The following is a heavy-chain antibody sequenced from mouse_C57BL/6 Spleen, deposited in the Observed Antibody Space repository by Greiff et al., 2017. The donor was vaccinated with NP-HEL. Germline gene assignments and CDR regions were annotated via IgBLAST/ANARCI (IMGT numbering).Heavy chain of an antibody. D-gene: IGHD1-1*01. Sequence: EVKLMESGPGMVKPSQSLSLTCTVTGYSITSGYDWHWIRHFPGNKLEWMGYISYSGSTTYNQSLKSRISFTLDTSKNHFFLKLNSVTTEDTATYYCARAPYYGSRGYYYAMDYWGQGTSVTVSS. CDR3: ARAPYYGSRGYYYAMDY. CDR2: ISYSGST. CDR1: GYSITSGYD. V-gene: IGHV3-1*01. J-gene: IGHJ4*01.